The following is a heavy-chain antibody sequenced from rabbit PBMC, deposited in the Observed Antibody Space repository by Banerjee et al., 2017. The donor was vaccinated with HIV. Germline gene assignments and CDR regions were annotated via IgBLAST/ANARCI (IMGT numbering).Heavy chain of an antibody. CDR3: AILGYPYSPVWGGDNL. D-gene: IGHD4-1*01. CDR2: IYPDYGST. J-gene: IGHJ4*01. V-gene: IGHV1S47*01. Sequence: QEQLVESGGGLVTLGGSLKLSCKASGIDFSNYGISWVRQAPGKGLEWIAYIYPDYGSTNFAIWLNARFTISRVNAQDSVDLQMISLTAAATSSYFCAILGYPYSPVWGGDNLWGPGTLVTFS. CDR1: GIDFSNYG.